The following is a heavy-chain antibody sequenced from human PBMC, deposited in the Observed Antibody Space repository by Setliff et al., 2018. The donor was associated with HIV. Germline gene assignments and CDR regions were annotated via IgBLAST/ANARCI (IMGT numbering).Heavy chain of an antibody. CDR3: ATVLMGYTSGWYMFDP. V-gene: IGHV4-59*01. J-gene: IGHJ5*02. CDR2: IYYSGNT. Sequence: SETLSLTCTVSGGSISSYYWSWIRQPPGKGLEWIGYIYYSGNTNYNPSLKSRVTIAVDTSKNQFSLRLNSVTAANTAVYYCATVLMGYTSGWYMFDPWGQGTLVTVSS. CDR1: GGSISSYY. D-gene: IGHD6-19*01.